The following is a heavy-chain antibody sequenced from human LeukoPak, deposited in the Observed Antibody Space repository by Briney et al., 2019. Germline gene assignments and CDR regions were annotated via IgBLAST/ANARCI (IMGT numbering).Heavy chain of an antibody. J-gene: IGHJ6*02. Sequence: GRSLRLSCAASGFTFDDYAMHWVRQAPGKGLERVSGISWNSGSIGYADSVKGRFTISRDNAKNSLYLQMNSLRAEDTALYYCAKTHSSGWHRDYYGMDVWGQGTTVTVSS. D-gene: IGHD6-19*01. CDR2: ISWNSGSI. V-gene: IGHV3-9*01. CDR1: GFTFDDYA. CDR3: AKTHSSGWHRDYYGMDV.